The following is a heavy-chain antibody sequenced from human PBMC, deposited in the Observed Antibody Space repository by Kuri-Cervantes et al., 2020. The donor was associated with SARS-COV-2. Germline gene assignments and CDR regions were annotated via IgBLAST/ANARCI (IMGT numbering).Heavy chain of an antibody. CDR2: ILYDGSNK. V-gene: IGHV3-30-3*02. D-gene: IGHD2-15*01. J-gene: IGHJ4*02. Sequence: GGSLRLSCAASGFTFSSYAMHWVRQAPGKGLEWVAVILYDGSNKYYADSVKGRFTISRDNSKNTLYLQMNSLRAEDTAVYYCAKILTPGYCSGGSCYLGDYWGQGTLVTVSS. CDR1: GFTFSSYA. CDR3: AKILTPGYCSGGSCYLGDY.